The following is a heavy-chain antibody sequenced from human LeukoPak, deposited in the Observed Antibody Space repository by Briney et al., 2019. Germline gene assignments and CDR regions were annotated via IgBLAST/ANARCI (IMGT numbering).Heavy chain of an antibody. D-gene: IGHD3-22*01. CDR1: GGTFSSYA. J-gene: IGHJ4*02. V-gene: IGHV1-69*04. CDR3: ARDLQPTYYYDSSGYYVGY. CDR2: IIPILGIA. Sequence: ASVKVSCKASGGTFSSYAISWVRQAPGQGLEWMGRIIPILGIANYAQKFQGRVTITADKSTSTAYMELSSLRSEDTAVYYCARDLQPTYYYDSSGYYVGYWGQGTLVTVSS.